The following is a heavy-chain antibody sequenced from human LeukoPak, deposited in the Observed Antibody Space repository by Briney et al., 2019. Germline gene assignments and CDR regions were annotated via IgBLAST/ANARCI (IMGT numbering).Heavy chain of an antibody. V-gene: IGHV1-2*02. Sequence: ASVKVSCKASEYTFTGYYMHWVRQAPGQGLEWMGWINPNSGGTNYAQKFQGRVTMTRDTSISTAYMELSRLRSDDTAVYYCARDTYGDYPLDYWGQGTLVTVSS. CDR2: INPNSGGT. D-gene: IGHD4-17*01. CDR3: ARDTYGDYPLDY. J-gene: IGHJ4*02. CDR1: EYTFTGYY.